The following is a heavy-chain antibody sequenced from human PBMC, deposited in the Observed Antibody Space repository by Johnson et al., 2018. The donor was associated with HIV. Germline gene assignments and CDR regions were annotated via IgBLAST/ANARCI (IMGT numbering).Heavy chain of an antibody. CDR1: GFAVSSNY. CDR2: ISYDGSNK. D-gene: IGHD7-27*01. V-gene: IGHV3-30*18. J-gene: IGHJ3*02. CDR3: AKVLSPRPWGDDAFDI. Sequence: QVQLVESGGGVIQPGGSLRLSCAASGFAVSSNYMTWVRQSPGKGLEWVAVISYDGSNKYYADSVKGRFSISRDNSKNTLFLQMNSLRPEDTAVYYCAKVLSPRPWGDDAFDIWGQGTMVTVSS.